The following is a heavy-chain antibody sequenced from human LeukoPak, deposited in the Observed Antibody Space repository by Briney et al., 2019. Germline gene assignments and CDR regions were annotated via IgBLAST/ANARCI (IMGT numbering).Heavy chain of an antibody. CDR3: ARDQETTVTPYYFDY. Sequence: PGGSLRLSCAASGFTFSSYSMNWVRQAPGKGLEWVSYISTSSSTIYYADSVKGRFTISRDNAKNSLYLQMNSLRAEDTAVYYCARDQETTVTPYYFDYWGQGTLVTVSS. J-gene: IGHJ4*02. CDR2: ISTSSSTI. D-gene: IGHD4-11*01. V-gene: IGHV3-48*01. CDR1: GFTFSSYS.